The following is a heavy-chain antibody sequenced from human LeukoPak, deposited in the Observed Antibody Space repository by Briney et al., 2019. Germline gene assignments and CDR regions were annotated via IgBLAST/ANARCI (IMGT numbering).Heavy chain of an antibody. Sequence: ASVKVSCKACGYTFTGYYIHWVRQAPGQGLEWMGWINPYSGDTNSAQKFQGRVTMTRDTSISTAYMELSRLRSDDTAVYYCARVTYDSSGYYLVYWGQGTLVTVSS. CDR2: INPYSGDT. CDR1: GYTFTGYY. CDR3: ARVTYDSSGYYLVY. V-gene: IGHV1-2*02. D-gene: IGHD3-22*01. J-gene: IGHJ4*02.